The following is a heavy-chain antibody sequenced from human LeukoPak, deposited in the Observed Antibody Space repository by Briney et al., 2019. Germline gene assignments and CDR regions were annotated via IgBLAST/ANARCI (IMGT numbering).Heavy chain of an antibody. CDR1: GFTFSDYW. Sequence: GGSLRLSCAASGFTFSDYWMSWVRQAPGKGLEWVANIKHDGSEKKYVDSVKGRFTISRDNAKNSLYLQMNSLRAEDTAVYYCAGSFSALGSSWGQGTLVTVSS. CDR2: IKHDGSEK. D-gene: IGHD3-10*01. J-gene: IGHJ5*02. CDR3: AGSFSALGSS. V-gene: IGHV3-7*01.